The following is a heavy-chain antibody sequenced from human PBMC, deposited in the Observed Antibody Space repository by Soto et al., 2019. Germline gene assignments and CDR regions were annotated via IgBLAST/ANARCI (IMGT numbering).Heavy chain of an antibody. D-gene: IGHD6-13*01. J-gene: IGHJ6*02. CDR2: INHSGST. V-gene: IGHV4-34*01. CDR3: ARGSGAAAGYYYGMDV. CDR1: GGSFSGYY. Sequence: SETLSLTCAVYGGSFSGYYWSWIRQPPGKGLEWIGEINHSGSTNYNPSLKSRVTISVDTSKNQVSLKLSSVTAADTAVYYCARGSGAAAGYYYGMDVWGQGTTVTVSS.